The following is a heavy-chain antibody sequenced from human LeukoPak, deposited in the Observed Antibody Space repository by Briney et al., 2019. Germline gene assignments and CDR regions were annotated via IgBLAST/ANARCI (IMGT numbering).Heavy chain of an antibody. Sequence: GGSLRLSCAASGFTFSSYAMHWVRQAPGKGLEWVAVISYDGSNKYYADSVKGRFTISGDNSKNTLYLQMNSLRAEDTAVYYCARDGYGGNRHSWFDPWGQGTLVTVSS. J-gene: IGHJ5*02. CDR1: GFTFSSYA. D-gene: IGHD4-23*01. CDR3: ARDGYGGNRHSWFDP. V-gene: IGHV3-30*04. CDR2: ISYDGSNK.